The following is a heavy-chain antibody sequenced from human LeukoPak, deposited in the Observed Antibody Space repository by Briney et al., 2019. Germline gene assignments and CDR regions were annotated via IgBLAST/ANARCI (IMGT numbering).Heavy chain of an antibody. Sequence: SETLSLTCTVSGGSISSYYWSWIRQPPGKGLEWIGEINHSGSTNYNPSLKSRVTISVDTSKNQFSLKLSSVTAADTAVYYCARDMIRGSWGRSPFDFWGQGTLVTVSS. CDR2: INHSGST. CDR1: GGSISSYY. CDR3: ARDMIRGSWGRSPFDF. J-gene: IGHJ4*02. D-gene: IGHD3-10*01. V-gene: IGHV4-34*01.